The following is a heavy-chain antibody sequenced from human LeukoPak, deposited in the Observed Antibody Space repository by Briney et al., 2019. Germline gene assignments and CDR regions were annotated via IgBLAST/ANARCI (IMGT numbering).Heavy chain of an antibody. CDR3: ARDGTLTAGPFDP. V-gene: IGHV3-33*01. J-gene: IGHJ5*02. CDR1: GITFSSFG. D-gene: IGHD1-1*01. CDR2: IWNDGSNK. Sequence: GRSLRLSCAAPGITFSSFGMHWLRQAPGKGLEWVAFIWNDGSNKYYADSVKGRFTISRDNSKNTLYLQMNSLRVEDTAVYYCARDGTLTAGPFDPWGRGTLVTVSS.